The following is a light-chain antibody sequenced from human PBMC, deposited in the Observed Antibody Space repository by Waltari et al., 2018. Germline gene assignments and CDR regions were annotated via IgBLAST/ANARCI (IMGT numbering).Light chain of an antibody. Sequence: DIVLTQSPDSLAVPLGERATINCTSSQSVLYSSYNMDFLAWYQQKPGQPPKLRLYWASTRESGVPDRFSGSGAGTDCTLTISCLQAEDVAVYYCQQYSSTPRTSGQGTRLEIK. CDR2: WAS. V-gene: IGKV4-1*01. CDR1: QSVLYSSYNMDF. CDR3: QQYSSTPRT. J-gene: IGKJ5*01.